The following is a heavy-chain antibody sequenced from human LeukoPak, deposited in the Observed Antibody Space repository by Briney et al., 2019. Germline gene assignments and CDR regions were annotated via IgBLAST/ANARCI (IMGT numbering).Heavy chain of an antibody. D-gene: IGHD7-27*01. CDR3: ARDNNCGSTHY. Sequence: GGSLRLPCAASGFTFSSYAMHWVRQAPGKGLEWVAVISYDGSNKYYADSVKGRFTISRDNSRNTLSLQMNSLRAEDTAVYYCARDNNCGSTHYWGQGTLVTVSS. CDR1: GFTFSSYA. V-gene: IGHV3-30-3*01. J-gene: IGHJ4*02. CDR2: ISYDGSNK.